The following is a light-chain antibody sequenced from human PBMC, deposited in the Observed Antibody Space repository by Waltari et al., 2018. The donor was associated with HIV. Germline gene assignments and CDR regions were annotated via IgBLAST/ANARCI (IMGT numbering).Light chain of an antibody. V-gene: IGLV1-51*01. Sequence: QSVLTQPPSVSAAPGQTVTISCSGSSSNIGNNYVSWYQHLPGTAPKLLIYDTDKLPSGIPDRFSGSKSGTSATLGITELQTGDEADYYCGTWDSSLSGGVFGGGTKLTVL. CDR2: DTD. CDR1: SSNIGNNY. CDR3: GTWDSSLSGGV. J-gene: IGLJ2*01.